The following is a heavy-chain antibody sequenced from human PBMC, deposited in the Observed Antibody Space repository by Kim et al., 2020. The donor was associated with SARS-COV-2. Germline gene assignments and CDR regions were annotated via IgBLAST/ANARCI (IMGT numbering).Heavy chain of an antibody. D-gene: IGHD2-21*02. CDR3: TPVIVVVTAALGI. J-gene: IGHJ3*02. CDR2: IKSKTDGGTT. V-gene: IGHV3-15*01. CDR1: GFTFSNAW. Sequence: GGSLRLSCAASGFTFSNAWMSWVRQAPGKGLEWVGRIKSKTDGGTTDYAAPVKGRFTISRDDSKNTLYLQMNSLKTEDTAVYYCTPVIVVVTAALGIWGQGTMVTVSS.